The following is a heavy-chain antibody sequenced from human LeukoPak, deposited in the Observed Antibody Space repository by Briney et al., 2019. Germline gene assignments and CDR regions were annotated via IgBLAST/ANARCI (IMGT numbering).Heavy chain of an antibody. CDR2: ISDDGRSK. CDR3: AKRPSDYGDYVSYFDY. Sequence: GGSLRLSCAASGFSFISYGMHWAHQAPGKGLEWVGVISDDGRSKDYADSVKGRFTISRDNSKDTLYLQMNSLRDEDTAVYYCAKRPSDYGDYVSYFDYWGQGTLVTVSS. CDR1: GFSFISYG. D-gene: IGHD4-17*01. V-gene: IGHV3-30*18. J-gene: IGHJ4*02.